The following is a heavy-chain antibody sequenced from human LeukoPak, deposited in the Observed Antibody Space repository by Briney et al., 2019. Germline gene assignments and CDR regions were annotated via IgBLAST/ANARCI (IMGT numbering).Heavy chain of an antibody. D-gene: IGHD3-22*01. J-gene: IGHJ3*02. Sequence: SETLSLTCTVSGGSISSYYWSWIRQPPGKGLEWIGYIYYSGSTYYNPSLKSRVTISVDTSKNQFSLKLSSVTAADTAVYYCARSYYDSSGYRHDAFDIWGQGTMVTVSS. CDR3: ARSYYDSSGYRHDAFDI. CDR2: IYYSGST. V-gene: IGHV4-59*08. CDR1: GGSISSYY.